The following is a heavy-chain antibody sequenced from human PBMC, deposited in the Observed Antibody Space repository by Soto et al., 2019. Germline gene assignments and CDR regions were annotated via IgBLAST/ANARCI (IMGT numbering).Heavy chain of an antibody. D-gene: IGHD5-12*01. Sequence: PGGSLRLSCAASGFTFSSYWMSWFRQAPGKGLEWVANIKQDGSEKYYVDSVKGRFTISRDNAKNSLYLQMNSLRAEDTAVYYCARDDGYDYVGYYYYYGMDVWGQGTTVTVSS. CDR1: GFTFSSYW. V-gene: IGHV3-7*03. J-gene: IGHJ6*02. CDR3: ARDDGYDYVGYYYYYGMDV. CDR2: IKQDGSEK.